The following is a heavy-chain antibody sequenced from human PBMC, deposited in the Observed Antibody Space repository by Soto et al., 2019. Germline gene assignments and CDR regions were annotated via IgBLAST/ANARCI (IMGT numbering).Heavy chain of an antibody. V-gene: IGHV4-39*01. D-gene: IGHD3-22*01. Sequence: SETLSLTCTVSGGSISSSSYYWGWIRQPPGKGLEWIGSIYYSGSTYYNPSLKSRVTISVDTSKNQFSLKLSSVTAADTAVYYCAALHYYDSSGYYYYGMDVWGQGTTVTVSS. CDR2: IYYSGST. CDR3: AALHYYDSSGYYYYGMDV. CDR1: GGSISSSSYY. J-gene: IGHJ6*02.